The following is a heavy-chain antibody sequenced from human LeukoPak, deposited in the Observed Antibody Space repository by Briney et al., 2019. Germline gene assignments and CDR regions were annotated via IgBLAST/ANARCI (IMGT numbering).Heavy chain of an antibody. V-gene: IGHV1-2*02. D-gene: IGHD2-2*01. J-gene: IGHJ6*03. CDR1: GYTFTGYY. CDR3: ASLGYCSSTSCTNYYYYMDV. Sequence: GASVKVSCKASGYTFTGYYMHWVRQDPGQGLEWMGWINPNSGGTNYAQKFQGRVTMTRDTSISTAYMELSRLRSDDTAVYYCASLGYCSSTSCTNYYYYMDVWGKGTTVTVSS. CDR2: INPNSGGT.